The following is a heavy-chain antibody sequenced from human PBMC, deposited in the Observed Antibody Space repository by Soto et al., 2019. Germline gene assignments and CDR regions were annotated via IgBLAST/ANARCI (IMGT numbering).Heavy chain of an antibody. CDR2: IYSGGST. J-gene: IGHJ4*02. D-gene: IGHD5-18*01. Sequence: EVQLVESGGGLVQPGGSLRLSCAASGVTVSSNYMSWVRQAPGKGLEWVSVIYSGGSTYYADSVKGRFTISRDNSKNTLYLQMNSLGAEDTAVYYCARHGYNYGGGYFDYWGQGTPVTVSS. V-gene: IGHV3-66*04. CDR3: ARHGYNYGGGYFDY. CDR1: GVTVSSNY.